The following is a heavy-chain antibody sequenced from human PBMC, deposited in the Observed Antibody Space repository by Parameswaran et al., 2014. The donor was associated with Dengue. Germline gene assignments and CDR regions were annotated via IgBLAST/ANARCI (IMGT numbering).Heavy chain of an antibody. CDR3: ARGFGVPHYGMDV. CDR2: LLQWEH. D-gene: IGHD3-3*01. J-gene: IGHJ6*01. Sequence: RWIRQPPGKGTGVDCEYLLQWEHQLQPSLKSRVSISVDTSKNRLSLHLSSVTVADAAVYYCARGFGVPHYGMDVWGPRGPRSPSP. V-gene: IGHV4-59*01.